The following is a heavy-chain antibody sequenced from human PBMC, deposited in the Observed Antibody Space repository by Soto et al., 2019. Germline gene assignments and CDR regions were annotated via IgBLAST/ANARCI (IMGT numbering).Heavy chain of an antibody. CDR1: GFTFSDAW. J-gene: IGHJ5*02. Sequence: LRLSCAASGFTFSDAWMSWVRPAPGQGLDWVGRIKSKSDGGTTEYAAPVRGRFTISRDDSKNTLYLQMNSLKTEDTAVYYCTTDLWRIAVVVGSTGYFNPWGQGTPVTVSS. CDR2: IKSKSDGGTT. D-gene: IGHD2-15*01. CDR3: TTDLWRIAVVVGSTGYFNP. V-gene: IGHV3-15*01.